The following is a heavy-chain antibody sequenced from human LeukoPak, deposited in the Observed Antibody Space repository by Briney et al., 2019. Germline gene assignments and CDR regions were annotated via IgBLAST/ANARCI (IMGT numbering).Heavy chain of an antibody. J-gene: IGHJ4*02. V-gene: IGHV5-51*01. Sequence: GESLKISCKGSGYSFTSYWIGWVRQMPGKGLEWMGIIYPGDSDTRYSPSFQGQVTISADKSISTAYLQWSSLKALDTAMYYCARPRGYYDSSGLPFYYFDYWGQGALVTVSS. CDR3: ARPRGYYDSSGLPFYYFDY. D-gene: IGHD3-22*01. CDR2: IYPGDSDT. CDR1: GYSFTSYW.